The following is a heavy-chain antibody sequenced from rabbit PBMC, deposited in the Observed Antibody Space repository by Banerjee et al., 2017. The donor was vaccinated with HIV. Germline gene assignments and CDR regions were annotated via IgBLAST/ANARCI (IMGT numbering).Heavy chain of an antibody. V-gene: IGHV1S40*01. Sequence: QSLEESGGDLVKPGASLTLTCTASGFSFSSSYYMCWVRQAPGKGLEWIACIYAGSSGSTYYASWAKGRFTISKTSSTTVTLQMTSLTAADTATYFCARNVYAYNYVTLKLWGQGTLVTVS. J-gene: IGHJ6*01. CDR1: GFSFSSSYY. D-gene: IGHD6-1*01. CDR3: ARNVYAYNYVTLKL. CDR2: IYAGSSGST.